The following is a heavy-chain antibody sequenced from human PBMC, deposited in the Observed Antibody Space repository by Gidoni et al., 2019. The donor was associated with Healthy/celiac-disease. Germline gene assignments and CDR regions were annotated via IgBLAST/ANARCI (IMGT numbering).Heavy chain of an antibody. D-gene: IGHD5-18*01. J-gene: IGHJ4*02. CDR3: AKDGDPAMASLFGDY. CDR2: ISGSGGST. Sequence: EVQLLESGGGWVQPGGSLRPSGAASGFTVSSYAMSWVRQAPGKGLEWVSAISGSGGSTYYAASVKSRFPISRDNSKNTLYLQMNSLSAEDTAVYYCAKDGDPAMASLFGDYWGQGTLVTVSS. V-gene: IGHV3-23*01. CDR1: GFTVSSYA.